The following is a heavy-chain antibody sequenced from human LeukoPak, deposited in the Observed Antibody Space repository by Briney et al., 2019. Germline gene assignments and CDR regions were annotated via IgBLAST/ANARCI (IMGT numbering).Heavy chain of an antibody. J-gene: IGHJ4*02. V-gene: IGHV1-2*02. CDR3: ARDLKDDGFGAEGSHDF. Sequence: ASVKVSCKALGYTFTSNYVIWVRQAPGQGPEWVGWIDPNNGATYYAQQFQGRVTMARDTSSTTVYMELDSLTSDDTAVYYCARDLKDDGFGAEGSHDFWGQGTLVTVSS. CDR2: IDPNNGAT. D-gene: IGHD3-10*01. CDR1: GYTFTSNY.